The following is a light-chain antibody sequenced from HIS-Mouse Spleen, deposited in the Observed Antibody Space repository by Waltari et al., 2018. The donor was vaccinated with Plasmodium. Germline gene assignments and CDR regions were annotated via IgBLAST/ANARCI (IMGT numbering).Light chain of an antibody. Sequence: EIVMTQSPATLSVSPGERATLSCRASQSVSSNLAWYQQKPCQAPRLLISGASTRATGIPARFSGSGSWTEFTLTISSLQSEDFAVYYCQQYNNWSFTFGPGTKVDIK. CDR1: QSVSSN. V-gene: IGKV3-15*01. CDR3: QQYNNWSFT. CDR2: GAS. J-gene: IGKJ3*01.